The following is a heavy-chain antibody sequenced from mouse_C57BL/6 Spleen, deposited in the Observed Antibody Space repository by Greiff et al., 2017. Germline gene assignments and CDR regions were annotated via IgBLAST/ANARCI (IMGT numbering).Heavy chain of an antibody. D-gene: IGHD3-1*01. J-gene: IGHJ3*01. CDR3: ARDPPYLGLFAY. V-gene: IGHV1-22*01. CDR1: GYTFTDYN. Sequence: EVQLQQSGPELVKPGASVKMSCKASGYTFTDYNMHWVKQSHGKSLEWIGYINPNNGGTSYNQKFKGKATLTVNKSSSTAYMELRSLTSEDAAVYYCARDPPYLGLFAYWGQGTLVTVSA. CDR2: INPNNGGT.